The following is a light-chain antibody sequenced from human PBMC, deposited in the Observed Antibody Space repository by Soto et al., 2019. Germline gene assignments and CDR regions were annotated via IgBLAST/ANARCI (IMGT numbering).Light chain of an antibody. Sequence: EIVLTQSPGTLSFPPPHTATLSCRASQSVSSANFAWYQQKPGQAPRLLIYDASNRATGIPARFSGSGSGTDFTLTISSLEPEDFAVYYCQHRSIWPVSFGQGTRLEI. CDR2: DAS. J-gene: IGKJ5*01. V-gene: IGKV3-11*01. CDR3: QHRSIWPVS. CDR1: QSVSSAN.